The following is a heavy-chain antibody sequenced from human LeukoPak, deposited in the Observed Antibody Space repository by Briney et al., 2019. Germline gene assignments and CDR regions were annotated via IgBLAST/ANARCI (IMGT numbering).Heavy chain of an antibody. CDR1: GYSISSGYY. J-gene: IGHJ4*02. CDR2: IYYSGST. Sequence: SETLSLTCTVSGYSISSGYYWGWIRQPPGKGLEWIGYIYYSGSTNYNPSLKSRVTISVDTSKNQFSLKLSSVTAADTAVYYCARSDNGDPGDFDYWGQGTLVTVSS. V-gene: IGHV4-61*01. CDR3: ARSDNGDPGDFDY. D-gene: IGHD3-10*01.